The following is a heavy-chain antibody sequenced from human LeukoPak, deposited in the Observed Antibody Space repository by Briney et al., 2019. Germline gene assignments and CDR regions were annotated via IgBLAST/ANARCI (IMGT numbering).Heavy chain of an antibody. CDR3: AKAGEQWLDRVYFDY. V-gene: IGHV3-30*18. Sequence: GGSLRLSCAASGFTFSSYGMHWVRQAPGKGLEWVAVISFDGINKFYTDSVKGRFTISRDSSKNTLYLQMNSLRAEDTAVYYCAKAGEQWLDRVYFDYWGQGTLVTVSS. CDR2: ISFDGINK. J-gene: IGHJ4*02. D-gene: IGHD6-19*01. CDR1: GFTFSSYG.